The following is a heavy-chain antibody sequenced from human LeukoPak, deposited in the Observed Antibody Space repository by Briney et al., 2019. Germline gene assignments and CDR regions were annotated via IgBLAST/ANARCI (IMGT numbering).Heavy chain of an antibody. D-gene: IGHD3-22*01. CDR1: GITYEDYA. CDR3: AQLDVLRSDYFES. CDR2: ISGGGRST. J-gene: IGHJ4*02. V-gene: IGHV3-23*01. Sequence: GGSLRLSCVASGITYEDYAFSWVRQAPGKGLEWVSVISGGGRSTSCADLVKGRFTISRDNSKNTLYLQMNSLRAEDTAVYYCAQLDVLRSDYFESWGQGTLVTVSS.